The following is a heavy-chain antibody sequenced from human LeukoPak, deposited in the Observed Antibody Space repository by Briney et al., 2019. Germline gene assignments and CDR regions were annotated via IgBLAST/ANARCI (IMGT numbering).Heavy chain of an antibody. CDR3: AREIGDYGDYLIWYFDL. Sequence: GGSLRLSCAASGFTFSRFWMYWVRQAPGKGLEWASGINWNGGSKGYADSVKGRFTISRDNAKNSLYLQMNSLRAEDTALYYCAREIGDYGDYLIWYFDLWGRGTLVTVSS. D-gene: IGHD4-17*01. V-gene: IGHV3-20*04. CDR2: INWNGGSK. J-gene: IGHJ2*01. CDR1: GFTFSRFW.